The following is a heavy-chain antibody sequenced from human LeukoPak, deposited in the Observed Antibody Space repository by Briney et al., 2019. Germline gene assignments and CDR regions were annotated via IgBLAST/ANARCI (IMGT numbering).Heavy chain of an antibody. CDR2: ISYDGSNK. CDR1: GFTFSSYA. V-gene: IGHV3-30*04. Sequence: PGGSLRLSCAASGFTFSSYAMHWVRQAPGKGLEWVAAISYDGSNKYYADSVKGRFTISRDNSKNTLYLQMNSLGAEDTAVYYCAKDHYYGSGSYYNDNYMDVWGKGTTVTISS. D-gene: IGHD3-10*01. J-gene: IGHJ6*03. CDR3: AKDHYYGSGSYYNDNYMDV.